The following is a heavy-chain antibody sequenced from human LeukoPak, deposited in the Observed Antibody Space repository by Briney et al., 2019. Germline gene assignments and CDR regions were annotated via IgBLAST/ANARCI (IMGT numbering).Heavy chain of an antibody. CDR2: ISGSGGST. V-gene: IGHV3-23*01. D-gene: IGHD3-3*01. J-gene: IGHJ5*02. Sequence: PGGSLRLSCAASGFTFSSYAMSWVRQAPGKGLEWVSAISGSGGSTYYADSVKGRFTISRDNSKKTLYLQMNSLRAEDTAVYYCAKDGSSITIFGVVTKGYNWFDPWGQGTLVTVSS. CDR1: GFTFSSYA. CDR3: AKDGSSITIFGVVTKGYNWFDP.